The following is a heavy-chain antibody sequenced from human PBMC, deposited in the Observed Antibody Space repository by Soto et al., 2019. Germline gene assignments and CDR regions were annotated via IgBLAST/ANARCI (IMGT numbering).Heavy chain of an antibody. CDR3: VRDGYGSGSHFDS. J-gene: IGHJ4*02. CDR1: GFSFDDSG. Sequence: DVQLVESGGGVVRPGGSLRLSCAASGFSFDDSGFNWVRQAPGKGLEWVFFINWNGDSTGYAESVKGRFTISRDNAKNSFFLQMNSLRVEKTAFYYGVRDGYGSGSHFDSWGKGTLVTVAS. V-gene: IGHV3-20*04. CDR2: INWNGDST. D-gene: IGHD3-10*01.